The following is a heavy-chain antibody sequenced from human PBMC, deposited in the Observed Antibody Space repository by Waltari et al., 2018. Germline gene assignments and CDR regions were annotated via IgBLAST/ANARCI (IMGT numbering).Heavy chain of an antibody. J-gene: IGHJ5*02. D-gene: IGHD3-10*01. CDR2: IYSSGST. CDR3: ARASYGSGSSWFDP. V-gene: IGHV4-59*11. CDR1: GGSISTHF. Sequence: QVQLQESGPGLVKPSETLSLICLVSGGSISTHFWGWIRQPPGPPLEWIGNIYSSGSTNYNPSLRCRVTISLDMSKLQLSLKLRSVGAADTAVYYCARASYGSGSSWFDPWGQGNLVTVSS.